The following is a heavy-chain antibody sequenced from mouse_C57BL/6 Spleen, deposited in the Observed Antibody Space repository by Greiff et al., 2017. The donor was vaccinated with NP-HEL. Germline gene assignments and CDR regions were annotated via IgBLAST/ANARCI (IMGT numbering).Heavy chain of an antibody. J-gene: IGHJ2*01. V-gene: IGHV1-64*01. D-gene: IGHD1-1*01. Sequence: QVQLQQPGAELVKPGASVKLSCKASGYTFTSYWMHWVKQRPGQGLEWIGMIHPNSGSTNSNEKFKSKATLTVDKSSSTAYMQLSSLTSEDSAVYYCARREGITTVVRPFDYWGQGTTLTVSS. CDR3: ARREGITTVVRPFDY. CDR1: GYTFTSYW. CDR2: IHPNSGST.